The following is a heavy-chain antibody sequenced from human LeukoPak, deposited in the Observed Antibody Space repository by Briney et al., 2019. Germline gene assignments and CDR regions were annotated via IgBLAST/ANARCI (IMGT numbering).Heavy chain of an antibody. CDR1: GGTFSSYA. J-gene: IGHJ4*02. D-gene: IGHD3-22*01. CDR2: IIPIFGTA. CDR3: ARGYYDEYYFDY. V-gene: IGHV1-69*06. Sequence: ASVKVSCKASGGTFSSYAISWVRQAPGQGLEWMGGIIPIFGTANYAQKFQGRVTITADKSTSTAYMELSSLRSEDTAVYYCARGYYDEYYFDYWGQGTLVTVSS.